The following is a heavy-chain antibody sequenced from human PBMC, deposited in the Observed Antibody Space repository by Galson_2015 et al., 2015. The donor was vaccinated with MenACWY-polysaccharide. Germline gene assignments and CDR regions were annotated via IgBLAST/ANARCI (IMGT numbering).Heavy chain of an antibody. CDR3: AREFHY. CDR2: IYPSGNT. J-gene: IGHJ4*02. V-gene: IGHV4-61*09. CDR1: GGSVNTGDSS. Sequence: TLSLTCPVSGGSVNTGDSSWCWLRQPAGTELEWIGQIYPSGNTNYNPSLRSRVTISLDTSKNQFSLELNSVTAADTAVYYCAREFHYWGQGSLVTVSS.